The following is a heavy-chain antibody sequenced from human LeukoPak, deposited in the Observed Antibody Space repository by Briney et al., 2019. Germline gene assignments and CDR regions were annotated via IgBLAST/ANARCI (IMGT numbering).Heavy chain of an antibody. J-gene: IGHJ4*02. CDR3: AKEGGSSWYYFDF. CDR1: GFTFSNYA. CDR2: ISAGGDTT. V-gene: IGHV3-23*01. D-gene: IGHD6-13*01. Sequence: GGSLRLSCAASGFTFSNYAMSWVRRAPGQGLEWDSSISAGGDTTYFAVSVKGRFTISRDNSKNTLYLQMNGLRAEDTAVYYCAKEGGSSWYYFDFWGQGTLVTVSS.